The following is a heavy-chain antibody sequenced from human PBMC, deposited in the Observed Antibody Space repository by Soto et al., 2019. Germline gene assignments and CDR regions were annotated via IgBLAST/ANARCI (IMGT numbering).Heavy chain of an antibody. CDR1: GGTFSSYT. CDR2: IIPIFGTA. V-gene: IGHV1-69*12. Sequence: QVQLVQSGAEVKKPGSSVKVSCKASGGTFSSYTISWVRQAPGQGLEWMGGIIPIFGTANYAQKFQGRVTITADESTSTAYRELSSLRSEDTAVYYCARDLTPARKDIGATGAFDYRGQGTLVTVSS. J-gene: IGHJ4*02. CDR3: ARDLTPARKDIGATGAFDY. D-gene: IGHD5-12*01.